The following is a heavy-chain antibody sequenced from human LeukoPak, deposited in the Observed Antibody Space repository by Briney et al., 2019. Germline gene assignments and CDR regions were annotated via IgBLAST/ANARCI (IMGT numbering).Heavy chain of an antibody. Sequence: PSETLSLTCTVYGGSLSGYSWSWIRQSPGTGLEWIGEINQSGSTKYNPSLKSRVTMSVETSKKQVSLKLTSVTAADTAVYFCARSQPDWAAPGFDNWGQGTLVSVST. D-gene: IGHD3/OR15-3a*01. CDR3: ARSQPDWAAPGFDN. CDR2: INQSGST. J-gene: IGHJ3*02. V-gene: IGHV4-34*01. CDR1: GGSLSGYS.